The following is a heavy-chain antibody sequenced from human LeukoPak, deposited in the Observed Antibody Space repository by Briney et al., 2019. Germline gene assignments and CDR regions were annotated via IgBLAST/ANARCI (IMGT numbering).Heavy chain of an antibody. CDR2: IEPSDSYT. D-gene: IGHD2-15*01. V-gene: IGHV5-10-1*01. J-gene: IGHJ5*02. Sequence: GEPLKISCKASGYSFTSYWISWVRQMPGKGLEWMGRIEPSDSYTNYSTSFQGHVTISADKSISTAYLQWSSLKASDTAMYYCARQPYCSGGSCYPGWFDPWGQGTLVTVSS. CDR3: ARQPYCSGGSCYPGWFDP. CDR1: GYSFTSYW.